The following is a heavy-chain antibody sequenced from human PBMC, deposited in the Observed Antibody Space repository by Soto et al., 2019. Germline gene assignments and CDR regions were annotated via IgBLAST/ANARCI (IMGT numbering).Heavy chain of an antibody. Sequence: QLQLQESGPGLVKPSETLSLTCTVSGGSISSSSYYWGWIRQPPGKGLEWIGSIYYSGSTYYNPSLKSRVTISVDTSKNQFSLKLSSVTAADTAVYYCARQGIGYGSGSYYTLDGMDVWGQGTTVTVSS. CDR3: ARQGIGYGSGSYYTLDGMDV. V-gene: IGHV4-39*01. D-gene: IGHD3-10*01. CDR2: IYYSGST. CDR1: GGSISSSSYY. J-gene: IGHJ6*02.